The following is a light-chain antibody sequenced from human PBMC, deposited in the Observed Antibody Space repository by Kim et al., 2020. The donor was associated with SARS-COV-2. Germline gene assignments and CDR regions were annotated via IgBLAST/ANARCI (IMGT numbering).Light chain of an antibody. CDR1: QSVSSI. J-gene: IGKJ4*01. CDR2: GAS. CDR3: KQYSHWPLT. Sequence: EIVMTQSPATLSVSPGERATLSCRASQSVSSILAWYQQKPGQAPRLLIYGASTRATGIPGRFSGSGSGTEFTLTISSLQSEDFAVYYCKQYSHWPLTFGGGTKVDIK. V-gene: IGKV3-15*01.